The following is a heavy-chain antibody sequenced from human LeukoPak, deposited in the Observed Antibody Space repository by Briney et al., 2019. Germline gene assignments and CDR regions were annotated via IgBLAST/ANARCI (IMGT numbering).Heavy chain of an antibody. V-gene: IGHV1-46*01. CDR3: ARDNSMEDTAWWFDP. D-gene: IGHD1-1*01. J-gene: IGHJ5*02. CDR1: GYTFTYYY. CDR2: ISPIDGST. Sequence: ASVKVSCKASGYTFTYYYIHWVRQPPGQGLEWMGIISPIDGSTSYAQKFQGRVTMTRDMSTSTDYMELSSLRSEDTAVYYCARDNSMEDTAWWFDPWGQGTLVIVSS.